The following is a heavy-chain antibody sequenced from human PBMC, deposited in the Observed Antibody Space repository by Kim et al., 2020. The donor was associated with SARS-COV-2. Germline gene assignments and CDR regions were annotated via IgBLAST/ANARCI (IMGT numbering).Heavy chain of an antibody. CDR3: ATTSINLSFFEH. CDR2: IIPLLGAT. Sequence: SVKVSCKASGSTVNNYAINWVRQAPGHGLEWVGRIIPLLGATHSAQSFQGRVTITADKSTNTGYMELSSLRSDDTAVYFCATTSINLSFFEHWGQGALV. CDR1: GSTVNNYA. D-gene: IGHD3-16*01. J-gene: IGHJ4*02. V-gene: IGHV1-69*04.